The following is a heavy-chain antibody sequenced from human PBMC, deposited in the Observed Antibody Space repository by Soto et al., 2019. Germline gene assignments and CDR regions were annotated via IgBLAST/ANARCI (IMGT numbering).Heavy chain of an antibody. D-gene: IGHD2-15*01. CDR2: INHSGST. J-gene: IGHJ5*02. Sequence: SETLSLTCAAYGGSFSGYYWSWIRQPPGKGLEWIGEINHSGSTNYNPSLKSRVTISVDTSKNQFSLKLSSVTAADTAVYYCAREIVVVVAAPRTHWFDPWGQGTLVTVSS. V-gene: IGHV4-34*01. CDR1: GGSFSGYY. CDR3: AREIVVVVAAPRTHWFDP.